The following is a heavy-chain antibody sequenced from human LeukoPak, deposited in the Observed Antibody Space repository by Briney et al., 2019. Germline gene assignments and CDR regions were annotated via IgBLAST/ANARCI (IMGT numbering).Heavy chain of an antibody. V-gene: IGHV4-30-4*01. Sequence: SQTLSLTCTVSGGSISSGDYYWSWIRQPPGKGLEWIGYIYNSGTIYYNPSLKSRLTISVDTSRNQFSLRLRSVTAADMAVYYCATAPLPATMWNWYFDLWGRGTLVTVSS. J-gene: IGHJ2*01. CDR3: ATAPLPATMWNWYFDL. D-gene: IGHD2-2*01. CDR1: GGSISSGDYY. CDR2: IYNSGTI.